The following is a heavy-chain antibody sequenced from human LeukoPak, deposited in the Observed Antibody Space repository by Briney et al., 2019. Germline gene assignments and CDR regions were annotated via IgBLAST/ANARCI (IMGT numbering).Heavy chain of an antibody. V-gene: IGHV3-33*08. J-gene: IGHJ6*02. Sequence: PGGSLTLSCAASGFTSSTYWMSWVRQAPGKGLEWVAVIWYDGSNKYYADSVKGRFTISRDNSKNTLYLQMNSLRAEDTAVYYCARDLGSGWYWYYYYGMDVWGQGTTVTVSS. CDR1: GFTSSTYW. CDR3: ARDLGSGWYWYYYYGMDV. CDR2: IWYDGSNK. D-gene: IGHD6-19*01.